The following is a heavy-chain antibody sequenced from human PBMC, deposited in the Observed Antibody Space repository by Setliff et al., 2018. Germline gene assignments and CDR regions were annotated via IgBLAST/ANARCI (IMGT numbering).Heavy chain of an antibody. CDR3: AREQSNYDFWSGYYGSYYYCMDV. CDR1: GGSISSGSYY. V-gene: IGHV4-61*02. Sequence: PSETLSLTCTVSGGSISSGSYYWSWIRQPAGKGLEWIGRIYSSGSTKYNPSLKSRVTISVDTSKNQFSLKLSSVTAADTAVYYCAREQSNYDFWSGYYGSYYYCMDVWGKGTTVTVSS. CDR2: IYSSGST. D-gene: IGHD3-3*01. J-gene: IGHJ6*03.